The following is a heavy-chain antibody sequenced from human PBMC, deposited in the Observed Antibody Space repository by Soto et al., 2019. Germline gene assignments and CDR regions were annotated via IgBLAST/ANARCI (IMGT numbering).Heavy chain of an antibody. CDR3: ARGKKYDYIWGSYRPFDY. D-gene: IGHD3-16*02. V-gene: IGHV6-1*01. Sequence: SQTLSLTCAISGDSVSSNSAAWNWIRQSPSRGLEWLGRTYYRSKWYNDYAVSVKSRITINPDTSKNQFSLQLNSVTPEDTAVYYCARGKKYDYIWGSYRPFDYWGQGTLVTVSS. CDR2: TYYRSKWYN. CDR1: GDSVSSNSAA. J-gene: IGHJ4*02.